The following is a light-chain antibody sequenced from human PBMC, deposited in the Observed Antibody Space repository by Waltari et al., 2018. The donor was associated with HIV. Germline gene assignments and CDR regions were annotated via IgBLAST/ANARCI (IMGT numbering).Light chain of an antibody. Sequence: QSALPQPRSVSGSPGPSVTISCTGTSSDAGGYNYVSWYQQLPGKAPKLMIYDVSKRPSGVPDRFSGSKSGNTASLTISGLQAEDEADYYCCSYAGSYPYVFGTGTKVTVL. J-gene: IGLJ1*01. V-gene: IGLV2-11*01. CDR3: CSYAGSYPYV. CDR2: DVS. CDR1: SSDAGGYNY.